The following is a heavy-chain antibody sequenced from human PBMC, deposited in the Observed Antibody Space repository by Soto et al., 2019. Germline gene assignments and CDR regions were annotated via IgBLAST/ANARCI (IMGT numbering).Heavy chain of an antibody. CDR1: GLPFSSYS. D-gene: IGHD3-16*01. Sequence: GFMRLSCVASGLPFSSYSMSWVRQTTGKGLEWVSGISGSGGRTYYADSVKGRFTISRDNSNNTLSLQMHILRVEDTAVYFCAKGGYYSLFDISGQGTMVTVSS. CDR3: AKGGYYSLFDI. V-gene: IGHV3-23*01. CDR2: ISGSGGRT. J-gene: IGHJ3*02.